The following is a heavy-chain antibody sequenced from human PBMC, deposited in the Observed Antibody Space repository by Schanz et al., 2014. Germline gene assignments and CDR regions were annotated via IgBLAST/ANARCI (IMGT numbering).Heavy chain of an antibody. J-gene: IGHJ6*02. CDR1: GFTFSSYT. Sequence: EVQLVESGGGLVKPGDSLRLSCAASGFTFSSYTMKWVRQAPGKGLEWVSSISSTSTYLYYADSVKGRFTISRDSARNSLFLQMNSLRAEDTAVYYCARADFWTGYASLDYYYGMDVWGQGTTVTVSS. CDR3: ARADFWTGYASLDYYYGMDV. V-gene: IGHV3-21*01. CDR2: ISSTSTYL. D-gene: IGHD3-3*01.